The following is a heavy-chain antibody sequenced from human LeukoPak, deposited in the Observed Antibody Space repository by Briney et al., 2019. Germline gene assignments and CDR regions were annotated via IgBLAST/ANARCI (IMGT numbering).Heavy chain of an antibody. J-gene: IGHJ4*02. Sequence: GGSLRLSCAASGFTFSSYALHWVRQAPGQGLEYVSTISSNGGSTYYANSVKGRFTISRDNSKNTLYLQMGSLRAEDMAVYYCARTLSLAYYDSSGYDYWGQGTLVTVSS. V-gene: IGHV3-64*01. CDR3: ARTLSLAYYDSSGYDY. CDR1: GFTFSSYA. D-gene: IGHD3-22*01. CDR2: ISSNGGST.